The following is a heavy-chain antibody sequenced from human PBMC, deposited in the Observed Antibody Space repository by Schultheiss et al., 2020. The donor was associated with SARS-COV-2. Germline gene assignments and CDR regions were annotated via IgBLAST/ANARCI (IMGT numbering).Heavy chain of an antibody. J-gene: IGHJ4*02. Sequence: SETLSLTCTVSGGSISSYYWSWIRQPPGKGLEWIGYIYYSGSTYYNPSLKSLVTMSLDTSKNQFSLKLSSVTAADTAVYYCARAPNVDIVATHGGFDYWGQGTLVTVSS. CDR2: IYYSGST. D-gene: IGHD5-12*01. CDR1: GGSISSYY. V-gene: IGHV4-59*12. CDR3: ARAPNVDIVATHGGFDY.